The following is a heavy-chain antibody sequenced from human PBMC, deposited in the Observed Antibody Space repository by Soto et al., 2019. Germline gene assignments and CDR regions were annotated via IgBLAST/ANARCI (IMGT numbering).Heavy chain of an antibody. CDR1: GDPISGYY. V-gene: IGHV4-59*01. CDR2: IYYTGNT. J-gene: IGHJ6*02. CDR3: ARVGKYYYNGLDV. Sequence: EPLALTCSISGDPISGYYWTWIRQPPGKGLEWIGYIYYTGNTKYSPSLKSRVTISVDTSKNQFSLMLTSVTAADTAVDYCARVGKYYYNGLDVWGQGTTVTVSS.